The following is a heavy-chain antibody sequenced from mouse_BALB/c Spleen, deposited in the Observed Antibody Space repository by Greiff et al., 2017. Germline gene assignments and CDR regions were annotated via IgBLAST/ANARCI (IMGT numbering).Heavy chain of an antibody. CDR3: TSGLRRPLMDY. CDR2: IRLKSNNYAT. CDR1: GFTFSNYW. J-gene: IGHJ4*01. V-gene: IGHV6-6*02. D-gene: IGHD2-4*01. Sequence: EVKVEESGGGLVQPGGSMKLSCVASGFTFSNYWMNWVRQSPEKGLEWVAEIRLKSNNYATHYAESVKGRFTISRDDSKSSVYLQMNNLRAEDTGIYYCTSGLRRPLMDYWGQGTSVTVSS.